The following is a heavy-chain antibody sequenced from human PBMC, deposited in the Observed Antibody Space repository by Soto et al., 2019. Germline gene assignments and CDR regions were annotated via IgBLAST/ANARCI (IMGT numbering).Heavy chain of an antibody. Sequence: QVQLVESGVGVVQPGRSLRLSCSASGFIYSSCAMHWVRQVPGKGLEWLAVVSHDGTLYPYADCVRGRLTISRDNSRKMLYLQMNSLRHDDTAVYYCVKDRSDTWSFDNWGQGTLVTVSS. CDR1: GFIYSSCA. CDR3: VKDRSDTWSFDN. CDR2: VSHDGTLY. V-gene: IGHV3-30*18. D-gene: IGHD2-8*02. J-gene: IGHJ4*02.